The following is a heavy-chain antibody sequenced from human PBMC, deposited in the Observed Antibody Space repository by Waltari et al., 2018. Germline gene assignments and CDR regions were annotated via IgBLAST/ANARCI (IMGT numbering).Heavy chain of an antibody. J-gene: IGHJ6*03. CDR3: AKGIRATATYFYMDV. V-gene: IGHV3-23*04. CDR2: ISDDGQTS. D-gene: IGHD3-10*01. Sequence: EARLEESGGGLEQPGKSLRLSCSASGFTFSPYVFTWVRQAPGKGLEWVSSISDDGQTSFYADSVKGRCIISRDNSKSTLFLHLNSLRGDDTARYYCAKGIRATATYFYMDVWGKGTTVTVSS. CDR1: GFTFSPYV.